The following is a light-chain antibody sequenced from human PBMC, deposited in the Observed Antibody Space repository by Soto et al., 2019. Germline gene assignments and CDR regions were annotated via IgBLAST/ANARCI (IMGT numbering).Light chain of an antibody. CDR1: SNDIGSYKL. CDR3: TSYTAFSTDIL. V-gene: IGLV2-14*02. Sequence: QSVLTLPASVSGSPGQSITISCTGTSNDIGSYKLVSWYQQYPGKAPKLMLYEGIKRPSGVSNRFSGSKSGDTASLTISGLQAEDEADYYCTSYTAFSTDILFGGGTKLTVL. CDR2: EGI. J-gene: IGLJ2*01.